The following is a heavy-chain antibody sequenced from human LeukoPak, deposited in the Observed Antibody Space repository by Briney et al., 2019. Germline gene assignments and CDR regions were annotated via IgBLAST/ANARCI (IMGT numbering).Heavy chain of an antibody. CDR3: ARGTGYGLYYYYMDV. J-gene: IGHJ6*03. D-gene: IGHD1-14*01. Sequence: SETLSLTCTVSGGSISSYYWSWIRQPPGKGLEWIGYIYYSGSTNYNPPLKSRVTISVDTSKNQFSLKLSSVTAADTAVYYCARGTGYGLYYYYMDVWGKGTTVTISS. V-gene: IGHV4-59*01. CDR1: GGSISSYY. CDR2: IYYSGST.